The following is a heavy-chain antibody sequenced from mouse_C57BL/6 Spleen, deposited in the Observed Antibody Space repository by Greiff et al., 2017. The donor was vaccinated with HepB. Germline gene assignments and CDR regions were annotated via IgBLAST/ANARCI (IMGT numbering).Heavy chain of an antibody. Sequence: EVQLVESGGGLVQPGGSLKLSCAASGFTFSDYYMYWVRQTPEKRLEWVAYISNGGGSTYYPDTVKVRFTISRDNAKNTLYLQMSRLKSDDTAMYYCARRGYGNYDWYFDVWGTGTTVTVSS. CDR1: GFTFSDYY. D-gene: IGHD2-10*02. J-gene: IGHJ1*03. CDR2: ISNGGGST. V-gene: IGHV5-12*01. CDR3: ARRGYGNYDWYFDV.